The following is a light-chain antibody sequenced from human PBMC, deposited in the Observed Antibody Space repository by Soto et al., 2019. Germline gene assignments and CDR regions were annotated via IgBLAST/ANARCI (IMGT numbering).Light chain of an antibody. V-gene: IGLV1-47*01. J-gene: IGLJ3*02. CDR1: SSNIGGNF. CDR3: ASWDDNLSSWV. CDR2: RHN. Sequence: QPVLTQPPSASGTPGPRVAISCSGSSSNIGGNFVFWYQHLPGTAPKLLIYRHNQRPSGVSDRFSGSTSGTSASLAISGLRSGDEAYYYCASWDDNLSSWVFCGGTKLT.